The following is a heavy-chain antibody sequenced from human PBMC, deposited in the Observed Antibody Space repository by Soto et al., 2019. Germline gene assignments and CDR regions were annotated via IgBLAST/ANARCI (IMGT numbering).Heavy chain of an antibody. J-gene: IGHJ4*02. Sequence: GGSLRLSCAASGFTFSDYYMSWIRQAPGKGLEWVSYIGSSDNIIYYADSVKGRFTISRDNAKNSLYLQMNSLRAEDTAVYHCERDLGYYESSGYFDYWGQGTLVTVSS. V-gene: IGHV3-11*01. CDR1: GFTFSDYY. CDR3: ERDLGYYESSGYFDY. CDR2: IGSSDNII. D-gene: IGHD3-22*01.